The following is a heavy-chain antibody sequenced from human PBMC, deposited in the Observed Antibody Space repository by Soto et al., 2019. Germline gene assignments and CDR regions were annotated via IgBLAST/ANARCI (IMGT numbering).Heavy chain of an antibody. Sequence: SLRLSCAASGFTFADYAMHWVRQVPGKGLEWVSGINWNSDNIGYADSVKGRFTISRDNGKSSLYLQMNGLRADDTAFYYCANDISSSWTQGDNWFDPWGQGTLVPVS. CDR1: GFTFADYA. CDR2: INWNSDNI. D-gene: IGHD6-13*01. J-gene: IGHJ5*02. V-gene: IGHV3-9*01. CDR3: ANDISSSWTQGDNWFDP.